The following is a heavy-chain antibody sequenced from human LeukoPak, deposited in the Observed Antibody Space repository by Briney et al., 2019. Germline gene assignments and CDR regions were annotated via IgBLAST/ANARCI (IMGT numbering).Heavy chain of an antibody. CDR1: GFTLRNYW. Sequence: PGGSLRLSCTASGFTLRNYWMHWVRQVPGKRLVWVSRISGDGSVTNYADSVQGRFTISGDNAKNTLYLQIDSLRSEGTAVYYCARYSSSTGGASYYLDYWGHGTLVTVSS. J-gene: IGHJ4*01. D-gene: IGHD6-6*01. V-gene: IGHV3-74*01. CDR3: ARYSSSTGGASYYLDY. CDR2: ISGDGSVT.